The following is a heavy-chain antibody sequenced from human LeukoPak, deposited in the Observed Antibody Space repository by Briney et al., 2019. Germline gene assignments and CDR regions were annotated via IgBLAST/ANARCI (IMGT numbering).Heavy chain of an antibody. Sequence: GGSLRLSCAASGFTVSSNYMSWVRQAPGKGLEWVSAISGSGGSTYYADSVKGRFTISRDNSKNTLYLQMNSLRAEDTAVYYCAKSIEMYYYDSSGYYYFHYWGQGTLVTVSS. CDR3: AKSIEMYYYDSSGYYYFHY. D-gene: IGHD3-22*01. V-gene: IGHV3-23*01. CDR2: ISGSGGST. J-gene: IGHJ4*02. CDR1: GFTVSSNY.